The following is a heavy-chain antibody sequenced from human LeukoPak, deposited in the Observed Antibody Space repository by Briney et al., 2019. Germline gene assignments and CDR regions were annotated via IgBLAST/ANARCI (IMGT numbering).Heavy chain of an antibody. CDR3: ARGIGTSYDSSRDAFDI. J-gene: IGHJ3*02. V-gene: IGHV4-61*02. Sequence: SGTLSLTCTVSAGSINSGDYYWSWIRQPAGKGREWIGRIYSPGTNYNYNPSLKSRVTISIDTSKNQFSLKLTSVTAADTAVYYCARGIGTSYDSSRDAFDIWGQGTMVTVSS. CDR1: AGSINSGDYY. CDR2: IYSPGTN. D-gene: IGHD3-22*01.